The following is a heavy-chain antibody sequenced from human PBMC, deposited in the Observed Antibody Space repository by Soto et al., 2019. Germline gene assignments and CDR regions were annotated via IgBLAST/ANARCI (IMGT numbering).Heavy chain of an antibody. CDR2: INPTSGST. Sequence: QVQLVQSGAEVKKPGASVKVSCKASGYTFTNYYIHWVRQAPGQGLEWMGIINPTSGSTIYAPKFRGGVTMTRDTSTSTVYMELSSLRSEDTAVYFCARVHSSGHYNLAYWGQGTLVTVSS. CDR3: ARVHSSGHYNLAY. CDR1: GYTFTNYY. D-gene: IGHD1-26*01. V-gene: IGHV1-46*01. J-gene: IGHJ4*02.